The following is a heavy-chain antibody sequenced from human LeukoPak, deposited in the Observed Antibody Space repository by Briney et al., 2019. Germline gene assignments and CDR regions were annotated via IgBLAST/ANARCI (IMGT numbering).Heavy chain of an antibody. V-gene: IGHV3-21*01. CDR1: GFTFSSYS. D-gene: IGHD4-23*01. Sequence: GGSLRPSCAASGFTFSSYSMNWVRQAPGKGLEWVSSISSSSSYIYYADSLKGRFTISRDNAKNSLYLQMNSLRAEDTAVYYCARGSLSTVVTSGFDYWGQGTLVTVSS. J-gene: IGHJ4*02. CDR2: ISSSSSYI. CDR3: ARGSLSTVVTSGFDY.